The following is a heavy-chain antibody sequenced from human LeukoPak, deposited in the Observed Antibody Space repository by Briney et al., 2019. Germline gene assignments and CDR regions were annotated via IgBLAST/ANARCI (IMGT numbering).Heavy chain of an antibody. J-gene: IGHJ6*02. D-gene: IGHD2-8*02. CDR1: GFTFSTYS. CDR3: ARAGLYYYYGMDV. CDR2: ISSSSSSI. Sequence: GGSLRLSCAASGFTFSTYSMNWVRQAPGKGLEWVSYISSSSSSIYYADSAKGRFTISRDNAKNSLYLQMNSLRAEDTAVYYCARAGLYYYYGMDVWGQGTTVTVSS. V-gene: IGHV3-48*04.